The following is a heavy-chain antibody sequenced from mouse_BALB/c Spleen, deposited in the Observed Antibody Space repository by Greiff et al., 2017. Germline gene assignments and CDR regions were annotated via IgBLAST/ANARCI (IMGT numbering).Heavy chain of an antibody. CDR1: GYTFTDYA. V-gene: IGHV1-67*01. D-gene: IGHD1-1*01. Sequence: QVQLQQSGPEVVRPGVSVKISCKGSGYTFTDYAMHWVKQGHAKSLEWIGVISTYNGNTNYNQKFKGKATMTVDKSSSTAYMELARLTSEDSAIYYCARSGGKNYGSSYYFDYWGQGTTLTVSS. CDR3: ARSGGKNYGSSYYFDY. CDR2: ISTYNGNT. J-gene: IGHJ2*01.